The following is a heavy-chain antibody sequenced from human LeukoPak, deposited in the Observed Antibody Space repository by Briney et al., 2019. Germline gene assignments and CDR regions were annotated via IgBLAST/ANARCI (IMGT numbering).Heavy chain of an antibody. Sequence: PSETLSLTCTVSGGSISSSSYYWGWIRQPPGKGLEWIGSIYYSGSTYYNPSLKSRVTISVDTSKNQFSLKLSSVTAADTAVYYCARYDYGDSNWFFDLWGRGTLVTVSS. CDR1: GGSISSSSYY. CDR3: ARYDYGDSNWFFDL. CDR2: IYYSGST. D-gene: IGHD4-17*01. V-gene: IGHV4-39*01. J-gene: IGHJ2*01.